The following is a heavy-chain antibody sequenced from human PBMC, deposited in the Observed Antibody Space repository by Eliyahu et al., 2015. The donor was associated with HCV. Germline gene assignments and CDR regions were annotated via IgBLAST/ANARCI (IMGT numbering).Heavy chain of an antibody. D-gene: IGHD3-3*01. V-gene: IGHV4-39*01. Sequence: QLQLQESGPGLVKPSETLSLTCAVSGGSISSDIYYWAWVRQAPGRGLEWIGIIYHSGSTYYNPSLKSRVTISIDTSKNQFSLKLSSVTATDTAVYYCARQKRYGFWSGYLDYWGQGTLVTVSS. CDR3: ARQKRYGFWSGYLDY. CDR1: GGSISSDIYY. J-gene: IGHJ4*02. CDR2: IYHSGST.